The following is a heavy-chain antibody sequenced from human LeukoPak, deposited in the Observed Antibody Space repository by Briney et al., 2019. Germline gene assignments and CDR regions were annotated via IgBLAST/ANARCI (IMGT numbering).Heavy chain of an antibody. CDR1: GYSFTTYW. CDR2: IYPGDSDT. J-gene: IGHJ6*04. V-gene: IGHV5-51*01. CDR3: ARQQVAYYYYYGMDV. Sequence: GESLKISCKGSGYSFTTYWIAWVRQMPGKGLEWMGIIYPGDSDTRYSPSFQGQVTISADKSVSTAFLQWSSLKASDTAMYYCARQQVAYYYYYGMDVWGKGTTVTVSS. D-gene: IGHD2-15*01.